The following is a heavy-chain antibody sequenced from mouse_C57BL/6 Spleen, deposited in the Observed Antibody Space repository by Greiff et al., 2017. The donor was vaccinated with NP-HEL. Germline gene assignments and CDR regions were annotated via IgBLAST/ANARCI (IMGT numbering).Heavy chain of an antibody. D-gene: IGHD1-1*01. V-gene: IGHV1-64*01. CDR1: GYTFTSYW. Sequence: QVQLQQPGAELVKPGASVKLSCKASGYTFTSYWMHWVKQRPGQGLEWIGMIHPNSGSTNYNEKFKSKATLTVDKSSSTAYMQLSSLTSEDAAVYYCARLITTPYYFDYWGQGTTLTVSS. J-gene: IGHJ2*01. CDR3: ARLITTPYYFDY. CDR2: IHPNSGST.